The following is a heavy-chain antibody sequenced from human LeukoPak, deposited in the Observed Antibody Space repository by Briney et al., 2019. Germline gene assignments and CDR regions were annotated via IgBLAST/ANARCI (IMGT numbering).Heavy chain of an antibody. D-gene: IGHD6-19*01. CDR3: ARGKRLVRFDY. Sequence: SETLSLTCAVYGGSFSGYYWSWIRQPPGKGLEWIGEINHSGSTNYNPSLKSRVTISVDTSKNQFSLKLSSVTAADTAVYYCARGKRLVRFDYWGQGTLVAVSS. V-gene: IGHV4-34*01. CDR2: INHSGST. CDR1: GGSFSGYY. J-gene: IGHJ4*02.